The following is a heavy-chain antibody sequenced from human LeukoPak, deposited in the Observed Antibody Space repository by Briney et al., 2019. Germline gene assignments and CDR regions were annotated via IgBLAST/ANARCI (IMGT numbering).Heavy chain of an antibody. D-gene: IGHD3-22*01. Sequence: PGGSLRLSCAASRFTFSSYWMSWVRQAPGKGLEWVANIKQDGSEKYYVDSVKGRFTISRDNAKNSLYLQMNSLRAEDTAVYYCARALNRYYYDSSGYYYAFDPWGQGTLVTVSS. J-gene: IGHJ5*02. V-gene: IGHV3-7*01. CDR1: RFTFSSYW. CDR3: ARALNRYYYDSSGYYYAFDP. CDR2: IKQDGSEK.